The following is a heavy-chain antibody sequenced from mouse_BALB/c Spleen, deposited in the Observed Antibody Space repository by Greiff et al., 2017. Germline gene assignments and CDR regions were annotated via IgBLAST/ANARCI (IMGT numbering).Heavy chain of an antibody. J-gene: IGHJ4*01. V-gene: IGHV3-2*02. CDR3: ARVSYYGNCLYAMDY. CDR2: ISYSGST. D-gene: IGHD2-10*01. CDR1: GYSITSDYA. Sequence: EVKVIESGPGLAKPSQSLSLTCTVTGYSITSDYAWNWIRQFPGNKLEWMGSISYSGSTSYNPSLKSRISITRDTSKNQVFLQLNSVTTEDTATYYCARVSYYGNCLYAMDYWGQGTSVTVSS.